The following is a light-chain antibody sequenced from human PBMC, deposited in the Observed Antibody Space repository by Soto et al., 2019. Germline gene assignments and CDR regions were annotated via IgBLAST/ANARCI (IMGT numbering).Light chain of an antibody. CDR1: QDINKY. V-gene: IGKV1-27*01. CDR2: SAS. Sequence: QMTQSPSSLSASVGDRVTITCRASQDINKYLAWYQQRPGTVPKLLIYSASTLKSGVPSRFSGSRSGTDFTLTISSLQPEDVATYYCQKYSGVPVTFGQGTRLEIK. CDR3: QKYSGVPVT. J-gene: IGKJ5*01.